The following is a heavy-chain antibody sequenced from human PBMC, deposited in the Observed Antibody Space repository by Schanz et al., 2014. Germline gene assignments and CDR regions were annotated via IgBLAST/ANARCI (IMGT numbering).Heavy chain of an antibody. Sequence: QLMQSGSEVRKPGASVKVSCKASGYIFGSHGMTWVRQAPGQGPELMGWINAHTGNTQYAQKFQGRVNMTRDTVTTTVHLERTRMRTDDTAIYYCARVHIATYHYDSAGALDIWGQGTRVTVSS. CDR3: ARVHIATYHYDSAGALDI. CDR2: INAHTGNT. J-gene: IGHJ3*02. CDR1: GYIFGSHG. V-gene: IGHV1-18*01. D-gene: IGHD3-22*01.